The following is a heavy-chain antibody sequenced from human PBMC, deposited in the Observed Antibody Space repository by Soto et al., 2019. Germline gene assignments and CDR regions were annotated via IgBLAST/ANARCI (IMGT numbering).Heavy chain of an antibody. CDR3: ANEDNYYDSSGYYLEYFHH. CDR1: GYTFTSYG. J-gene: IGHJ1*01. Sequence: ASVKVSCKASGYTFTSYGISWVRQAPGQGLEWMGWINPNSGGTNYAQKFQGWVTVTRDTSISTAYMELSRLRSDDTAVYYCANEDNYYDSSGYYLEYFHHWGQGTLVTVSS. D-gene: IGHD3-22*01. CDR2: INPNSGGT. V-gene: IGHV1-2*04.